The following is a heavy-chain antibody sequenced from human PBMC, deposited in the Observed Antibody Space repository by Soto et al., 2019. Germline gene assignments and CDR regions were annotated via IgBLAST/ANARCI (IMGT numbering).Heavy chain of an antibody. CDR3: TRRGGFPFALDT. CDR1: GGSISHYY. J-gene: IGHJ3*02. Sequence: QVQLQESGPGLVKPSETLSLTCAVSGGSISHYYWSWIRQPPGKGLEWIGYIADTGSTNYNASLRGRVPLPVDTSTNQFSLELRSVTAADTAVYYCTRRGGFPFALDTWGQGTMVTVSS. CDR2: IADTGST. D-gene: IGHD1-26*01. V-gene: IGHV4-59*08.